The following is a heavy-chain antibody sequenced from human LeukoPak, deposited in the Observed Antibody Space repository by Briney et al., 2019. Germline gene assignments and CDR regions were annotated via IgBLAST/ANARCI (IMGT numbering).Heavy chain of an antibody. CDR1: GYTFTSYD. Sequence: GASVKVSCKASGYTFTSYDINWVRQATGQGLEWMGWMNPNSGNTGYAQKFQGRVTMTRNTSISTAYMELSSLRSEDTAVYYCARSDIVVVVAENWFDPWGQGTLVTVSS. V-gene: IGHV1-8*01. D-gene: IGHD2-15*01. CDR2: MNPNSGNT. J-gene: IGHJ5*02. CDR3: ARSDIVVVVAENWFDP.